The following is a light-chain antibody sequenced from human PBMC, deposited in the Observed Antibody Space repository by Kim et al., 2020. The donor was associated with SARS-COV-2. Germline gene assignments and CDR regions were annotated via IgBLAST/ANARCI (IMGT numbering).Light chain of an antibody. CDR3: NSRDSNDNVV. CDR1: SLRSYY. Sequence: VALGQEVRITCQGDSLRSYYATWYQQKPGQAPILVIYEKNNRPSGIPGRFSGSSSGNAASLTITGNQAGDEADYCCNSRDSNDNVVFGGGTQLTVL. J-gene: IGLJ2*01. CDR2: EKN. V-gene: IGLV3-19*01.